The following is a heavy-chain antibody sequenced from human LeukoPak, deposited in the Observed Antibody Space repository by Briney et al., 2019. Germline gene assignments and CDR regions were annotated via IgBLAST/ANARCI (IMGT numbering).Heavy chain of an antibody. J-gene: IGHJ5*02. CDR1: GGSFTGYY. CDR2: IDQSGGT. V-gene: IGHV4-34*01. Sequence: SETLSLTCVVYGGSFTGYYWSWIRQPPGKGLEWIGEIDQSGGTNYNPSLKSRVTISVDTFKKQFSLKLSSVTAADTAVYYCARSQIAVTLSGYNWFDPWGQGTLATVSS. D-gene: IGHD4-11*01. CDR3: ARSQIAVTLSGYNWFDP.